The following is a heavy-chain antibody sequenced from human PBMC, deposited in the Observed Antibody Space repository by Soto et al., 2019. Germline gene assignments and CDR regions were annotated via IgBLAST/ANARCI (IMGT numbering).Heavy chain of an antibody. CDR2: IKSKTDGGTT. CDR3: TTDRRYSSDGLGSYDRQYYFDY. CDR1: GITFSNAW. D-gene: IGHD1-26*01. Sequence: GGSLRLSCAASGITFSNAWMNWVRQAPGKGLEWVGRIKSKTDGGTTDYAAPVKGRFTISRDDSKNTLYLQMNSLKTEDTAVYYCTTDRRYSSDGLGSYDRQYYFDYWGQGTLVNVSS. J-gene: IGHJ4*02. V-gene: IGHV3-15*07.